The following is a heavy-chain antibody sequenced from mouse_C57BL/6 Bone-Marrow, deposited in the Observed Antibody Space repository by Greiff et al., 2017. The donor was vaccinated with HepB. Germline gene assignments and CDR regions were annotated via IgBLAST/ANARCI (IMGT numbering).Heavy chain of an antibody. J-gene: IGHJ4*01. CDR3: ARDVYGSSPYAMDY. CDR2: ISDGGSYT. D-gene: IGHD1-1*01. CDR1: GFTFSSYA. V-gene: IGHV5-4*01. Sequence: EVKLVESGGGLVKPGGSLKLSCAASGFTFSSYAMSWVRQTPEKRLEWVATISDGGSYTYYPDNVKGRFTISRDNAKNNLYLQMSHLKSEDTAMYYCARDVYGSSPYAMDYWGQGTSVTVSS.